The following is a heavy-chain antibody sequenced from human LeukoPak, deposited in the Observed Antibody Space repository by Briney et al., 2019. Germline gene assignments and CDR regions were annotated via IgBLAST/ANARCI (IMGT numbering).Heavy chain of an antibody. J-gene: IGHJ3*02. V-gene: IGHV3-23*01. CDR2: VTGSGGTT. CDR3: ARGVAFDI. CDR1: GFTFSSYA. D-gene: IGHD3-3*01. Sequence: PGGSLRLSCAASGFTFSSYAMSWVRQAPGKGLEWVSTVTGSGGTTYYADSVKGRFTISRDNSKNTLYLQMNSLRDEDTAVYYCARGVAFDIWGQGTMVTVSS.